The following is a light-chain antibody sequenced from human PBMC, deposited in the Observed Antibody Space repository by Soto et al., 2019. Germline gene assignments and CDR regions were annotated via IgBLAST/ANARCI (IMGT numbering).Light chain of an antibody. Sequence: QSVLTQPASVSGSPGQSITISCTGATSDDYVSWYQQPPGKAPKLLIYEVVNRPSEVSNRFSGSKSDNTASLTISGLQAEDEANYYCSSYTTTNSWIFGTGTKVTVL. CDR1: TSDDY. J-gene: IGLJ1*01. CDR3: SSYTTTNSWI. CDR2: EVV. V-gene: IGLV2-14*01.